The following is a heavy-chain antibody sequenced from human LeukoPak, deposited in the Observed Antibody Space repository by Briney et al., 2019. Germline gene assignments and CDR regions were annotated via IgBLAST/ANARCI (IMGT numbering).Heavy chain of an antibody. CDR2: INPSGGST. CDR1: GYTFTSYY. J-gene: IGHJ6*03. D-gene: IGHD4-11*01. V-gene: IGHV1-46*01. CDR3: AREVLQSYYYYYMDV. Sequence: ASVKVSCKASGYTFTSYYMHWVRQAPGQGLEWMGIINPSGGSTSYAQKFQGRVTMTRDTSTSTVYMELSSLRSEDTAVYYCAREVLQSYYYYYMDVWGKGTTVTVSS.